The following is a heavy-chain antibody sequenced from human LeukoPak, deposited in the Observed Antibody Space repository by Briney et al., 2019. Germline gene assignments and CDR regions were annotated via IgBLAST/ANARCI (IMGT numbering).Heavy chain of an antibody. J-gene: IGHJ4*02. CDR3: ARHGGNHDISVYYYFDY. CDR2: IYDSGST. Sequence: PSETLSLTCTVSGGFISSSSYYWGWIRQPPGKGLEWIGSIYDSGSTYYNPSLKSRVTISVDTSKNQFSLQLSSVTAADTAVFYFARHGGNHDISVYYYFDYWGQGTLVTVSA. CDR1: GGFISSSSYY. V-gene: IGHV4-39*01. D-gene: IGHD3-22*01.